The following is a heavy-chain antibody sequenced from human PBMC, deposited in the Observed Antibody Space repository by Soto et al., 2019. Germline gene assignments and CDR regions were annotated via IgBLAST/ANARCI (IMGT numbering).Heavy chain of an antibody. V-gene: IGHV4-59*01. CDR1: GGSISSYY. CDR3: ASMIGDPVLSFDS. D-gene: IGHD3-10*02. Sequence: QVQLQESGPGLVKPSETLSLTCTVSGGSISSYYWSWIRQPPGKGLEWIGFIFYSGSTSYNPSLKSRLTISIATSEYQFSLQLHSVTAADTAVYYFASMIGDPVLSFDSWGQGTLVAVSS. J-gene: IGHJ5*01. CDR2: IFYSGST.